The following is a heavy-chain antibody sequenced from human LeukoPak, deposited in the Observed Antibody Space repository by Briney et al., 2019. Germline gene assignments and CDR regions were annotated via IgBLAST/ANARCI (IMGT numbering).Heavy chain of an antibody. V-gene: IGHV3-30*04. D-gene: IGHD3-22*01. Sequence: GGSLRLSCAASGFTFTRLPLHWVRQAPGKGLEWVAVSSNHGSDEYYADSVKGRFTVSSDNSKKTVYLQMDSLRAEDTAVYYCAMDYYDTNGYSRGWDYWGQGTLVTVSS. CDR3: AMDYYDTNGYSRGWDY. CDR2: SSNHGSDE. CDR1: GFTFTRLP. J-gene: IGHJ4*02.